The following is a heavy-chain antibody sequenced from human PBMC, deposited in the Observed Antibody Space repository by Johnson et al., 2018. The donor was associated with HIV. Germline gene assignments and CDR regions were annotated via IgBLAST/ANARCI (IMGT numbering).Heavy chain of an antibody. D-gene: IGHD6-13*01. CDR3: AKVWQQLAHDAFDI. J-gene: IGHJ3*02. CDR2: ISFDGANT. CDR1: GFTFSSYT. Sequence: VQLVESGGGVVQPGRSLRLSCAASGFTFSSYTMHWVRQAPGKGLEWVAVISFDGANTYYADSVKGRFTISRDNSKNTLYLQMNRLRAEDTALYYCAKVWQQLAHDAFDIWGQGTMVTVSS. V-gene: IGHV3-30*04.